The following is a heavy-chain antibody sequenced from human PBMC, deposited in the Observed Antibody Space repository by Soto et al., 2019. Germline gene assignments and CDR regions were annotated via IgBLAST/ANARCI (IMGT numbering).Heavy chain of an antibody. D-gene: IGHD1-7*01. CDR2: IIPILGIA. J-gene: IGHJ6*02. CDR3: AKGGGLELSDYYYYYGMDV. V-gene: IGHV1-69*02. CDR1: GGTFSSYT. Sequence: ASVKVSCKASGGTFSSYTISWVRQAPGQGLEWMGRIIPILGIANYAQKFQGRVTITADKSTSTAYMELSSLTSEDTAVYYCAKGGGLELSDYYYYYGMDVWGQGTTVTVSS.